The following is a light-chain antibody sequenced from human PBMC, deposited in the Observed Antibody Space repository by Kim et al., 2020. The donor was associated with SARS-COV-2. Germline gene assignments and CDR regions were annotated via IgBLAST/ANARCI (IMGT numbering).Light chain of an antibody. Sequence: SVPPGETAPHSGRASQTVSSNLAWYQQEPGQAPRLLIYGTSTRATGIPARFSGSGSGTEFTLTISSLQSEDFAVYYCQQYNNWPYTFGQGTKLEIK. CDR3: QQYNNWPYT. CDR1: QTVSSN. CDR2: GTS. V-gene: IGKV3-15*01. J-gene: IGKJ2*01.